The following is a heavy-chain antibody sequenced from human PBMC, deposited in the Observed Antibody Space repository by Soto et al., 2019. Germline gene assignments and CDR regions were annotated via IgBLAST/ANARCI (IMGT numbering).Heavy chain of an antibody. V-gene: IGHV4-59*01. Sequence: QVQLQESGPGLVKPSETLSLTCTVSGGSISSYYWSWIRQPPGKGLEWIGYIYYSGSTNYNPSLKSRVTISVDTSKNQFSLKLSSVTAADTAVYYCARERLETTDIVAPRLYWYFDLWGRGTLVTVSS. CDR2: IYYSGST. CDR1: GGSISSYY. CDR3: ARERLETTDIVAPRLYWYFDL. D-gene: IGHD5-12*01. J-gene: IGHJ2*01.